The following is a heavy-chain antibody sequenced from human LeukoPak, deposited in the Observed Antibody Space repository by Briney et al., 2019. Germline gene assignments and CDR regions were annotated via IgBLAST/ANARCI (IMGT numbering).Heavy chain of an antibody. CDR1: GFTFSSYA. CDR2: ISGSGGST. J-gene: IGHJ4*02. D-gene: IGHD3-10*01. Sequence: GGSLRLSCAASGFTFSSYAMSWVRQAPGKGLEWVSAISGSGGSTYYADSVKGRFTISRDNSKNTLYLQMNSLRAEDTAVYYCAKVRLLWFGEFPDYWGQGTLVTVSS. CDR3: AKVRLLWFGEFPDY. V-gene: IGHV3-23*01.